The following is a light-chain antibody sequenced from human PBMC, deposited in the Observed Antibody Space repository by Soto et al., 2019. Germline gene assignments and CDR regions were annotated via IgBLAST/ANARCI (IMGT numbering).Light chain of an antibody. Sequence: DIQLTQSPSFLSASVGDRVTITCRASQGLSSYFAWYQQKPGKAPKLLLYATSTLQSVFPSRFSGSGSGTEFILTFTSLQPEDFATYYCQQLNSYPITFGGGTKVEIK. V-gene: IGKV1-9*01. J-gene: IGKJ4*01. CDR1: QGLSSY. CDR3: QQLNSYPIT. CDR2: ATS.